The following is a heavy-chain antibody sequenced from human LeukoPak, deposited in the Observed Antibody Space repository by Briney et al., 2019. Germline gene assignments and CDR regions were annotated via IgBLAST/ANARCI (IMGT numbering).Heavy chain of an antibody. CDR3: ARDPGAASSSQYNWFDP. CDR2: IYTSGST. J-gene: IGHJ5*02. V-gene: IGHV4-4*07. Sequence: SETLSLTCTVSGGSISSYYWSWIRQPAGKGLEWIGRIYTSGSTNYNPSLKSRVTMSVDTSKNQFSLKLSSVTAAGTAVYYCARDPGAASSSQYNWFDPWGQRTLVTVSS. D-gene: IGHD6-6*01. CDR1: GGSISSYY.